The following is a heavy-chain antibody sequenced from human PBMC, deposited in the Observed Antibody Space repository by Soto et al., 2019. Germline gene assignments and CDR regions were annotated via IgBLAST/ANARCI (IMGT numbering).Heavy chain of an antibody. CDR2: VSGSGATT. D-gene: IGHD5-12*01. J-gene: IGHJ4*02. Sequence: PGGSLRLSCEASGFTFRSYGMYWVRQTPGKGPEWVSGVSGSGATTYHADSAKGRFTISRDNSKNTLYLQMGSLGAEDTALYYCAKGLYLVVTTDFDHWGQGTLVTVSS. CDR3: AKGLYLVVTTDFDH. CDR1: GFTFRSYG. V-gene: IGHV3-23*01.